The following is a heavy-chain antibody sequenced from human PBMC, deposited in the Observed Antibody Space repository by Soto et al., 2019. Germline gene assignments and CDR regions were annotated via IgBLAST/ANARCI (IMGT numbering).Heavy chain of an antibody. V-gene: IGHV4-59*08. D-gene: IGHD2-2*01. CDR1: GGSISSYY. J-gene: IGHJ3*02. CDR3: ARRHVWCSSTSCYDAFDI. Sequence: SETLSLTCTVSGGSISSYYWSWIRQPPGKGLEWIGYIYYSGSTNYNPSLKSRVTISVDTSKNQFSLKLSSVTAADTAVYYCARRHVWCSSTSCYDAFDIWGQGTMVTVSS. CDR2: IYYSGST.